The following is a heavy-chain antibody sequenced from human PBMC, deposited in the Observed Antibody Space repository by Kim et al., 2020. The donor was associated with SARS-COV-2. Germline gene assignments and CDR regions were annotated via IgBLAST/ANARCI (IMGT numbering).Heavy chain of an antibody. J-gene: IGHJ4*02. Sequence: SETLSLTCAVYGGSFSGYYWSWIRQPPGKGLEWIGEINHSGSTNYNPSLKSRVTISVDTSKNQFSLKLSSVTAADTAVYYCARGLRHSSSWYYFDYWGQG. D-gene: IGHD6-13*01. CDR2: INHSGST. CDR3: ARGLRHSSSWYYFDY. CDR1: GGSFSGYY. V-gene: IGHV4-34*01.